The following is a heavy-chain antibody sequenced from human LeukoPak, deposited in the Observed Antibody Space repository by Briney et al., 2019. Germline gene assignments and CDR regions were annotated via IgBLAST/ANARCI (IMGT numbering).Heavy chain of an antibody. Sequence: GGSLRLSCAASGFRFSSYWMSWVRQAPGKGLEWVANINLDGSEKSYEDSVEGRFTISRDNAKNSLYLQMNSLRGEDTAVYYCARDSERSSSFAFDIWGQGAMVTASS. CDR1: GFRFSSYW. CDR2: INLDGSEK. V-gene: IGHV3-7*01. CDR3: ARDSERSSSFAFDI. D-gene: IGHD3-3*02. J-gene: IGHJ3*02.